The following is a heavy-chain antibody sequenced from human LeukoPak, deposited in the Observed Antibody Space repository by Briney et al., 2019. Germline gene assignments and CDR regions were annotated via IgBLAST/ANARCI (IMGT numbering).Heavy chain of an antibody. CDR3: ARAGARYCSSTSCYYFDY. D-gene: IGHD2-2*01. V-gene: IGHV1-2*02. CDR1: GYTFTGYY. Sequence: ASVKVSCKASGYTFTGYYMHWVRQAPGQGLEWMGWINPNSGGTNYAQKFQGRVTMTRDTSISTAYMELSRLRSDDTAVYYCARAGARYCSSTSCYYFDYWGQGTLVTVSS. CDR2: INPNSGGT. J-gene: IGHJ4*02.